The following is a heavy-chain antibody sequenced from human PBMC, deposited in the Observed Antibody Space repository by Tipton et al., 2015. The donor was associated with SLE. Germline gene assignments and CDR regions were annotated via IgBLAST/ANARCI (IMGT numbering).Heavy chain of an antibody. CDR2: IYTSGST. CDR3: ARAGLGGFGVCYDY. CDR1: GYSISSGYY. V-gene: IGHV4-38-2*02. J-gene: IGHJ4*02. Sequence: TLSLTCTVSGYSISSGYYWGWIRQPPGKGLEWIGYIYTSGSTNYNPSLKSRVTISVDTSKNQFSLKLSSVTAADTAVYYCARAGLGGFGVCYDYWGQGTLVTVSS. D-gene: IGHD2-8*01.